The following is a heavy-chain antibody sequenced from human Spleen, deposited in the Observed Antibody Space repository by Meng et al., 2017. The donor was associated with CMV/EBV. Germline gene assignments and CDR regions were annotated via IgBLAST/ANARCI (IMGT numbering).Heavy chain of an antibody. CDR3: AKSACSSTSCYRRPPDV. J-gene: IGHJ6*02. CDR1: GFTFSSYA. D-gene: IGHD2-2*02. CDR2: IYSGGSST. V-gene: IGHV3-23*03. Sequence: GESLKISCAASGFTFSSYAMSWVRQAPGKGLEWFSVIYSGGSSTYYADSVKGRFTISRDNSKNTRYLQMNSLRAEDTAVYYCAKSACSSTSCYRRPPDVCGQGATVTVSS.